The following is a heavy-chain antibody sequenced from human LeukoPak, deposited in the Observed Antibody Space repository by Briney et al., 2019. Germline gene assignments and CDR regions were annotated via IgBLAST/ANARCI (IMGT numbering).Heavy chain of an antibody. Sequence: SQTLSLTCTVSGGSTNTGGYFWSWIRQPPGKGLEWIGYVFRTGRTSYNPSLDSRVTISLDRSRNQFSLRLTSVTAADSAMYYCATEGQCGFTTCPGLQFWGQGILVSVSS. CDR1: GGSTNTGGYF. CDR2: VFRTGRT. V-gene: IGHV4-30-2*01. J-gene: IGHJ4*02. CDR3: ATEGQCGFTTCPGLQF. D-gene: IGHD2-2*01.